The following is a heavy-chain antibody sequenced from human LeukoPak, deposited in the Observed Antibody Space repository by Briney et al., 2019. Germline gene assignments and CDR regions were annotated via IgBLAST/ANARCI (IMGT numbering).Heavy chain of an antibody. CDR2: IWYDGSNK. J-gene: IGHJ3*02. V-gene: IGHV3-33*01. CDR1: GFTFSNYG. D-gene: IGHD3-10*01. Sequence: GSLKLSCAASGFTFSNYGMHWVRQAPGKGLEWVAVIWYDGSNKYYADSVKGRFTISGDNSKNTLYLQMSSLRAEDTAVYYCARDVLLWFGELSYAFDIWGQGTMVTVSS. CDR3: ARDVLLWFGELSYAFDI.